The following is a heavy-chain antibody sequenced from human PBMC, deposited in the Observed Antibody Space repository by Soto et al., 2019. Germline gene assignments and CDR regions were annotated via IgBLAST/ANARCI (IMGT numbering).Heavy chain of an antibody. D-gene: IGHD3-3*01. J-gene: IGHJ6*02. CDR2: ISYDGSNK. CDR1: GFTFSSYG. CDR3: ASKDYDSYYYGMDV. Sequence: QVQLVESGGGVVQPGRSLRLSCAASGFTFSSYGMHWVRQAPGKGLEWVAVISYDGSNKYYADSVKGRFTISRDNSKNTLYLQMNSLRAEDTAVYYCASKDYDSYYYGMDVWGQGTTVTVSS. V-gene: IGHV3-30*03.